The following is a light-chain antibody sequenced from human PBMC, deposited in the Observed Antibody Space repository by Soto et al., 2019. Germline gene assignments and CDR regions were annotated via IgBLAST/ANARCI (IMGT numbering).Light chain of an antibody. CDR1: QSISSY. CDR2: AAS. CDR3: QQSYSTPET. Sequence: DIQMTQSPSSLSASVGDRVTITCRASQSISSYLNWYQQKPGKAPKLLIYAASSLQSGVPSRFSGSGSGTDFTLTISSLQPEDFATYYCQQSYSTPETFGQGTMVDIX. J-gene: IGKJ1*01. V-gene: IGKV1-39*01.